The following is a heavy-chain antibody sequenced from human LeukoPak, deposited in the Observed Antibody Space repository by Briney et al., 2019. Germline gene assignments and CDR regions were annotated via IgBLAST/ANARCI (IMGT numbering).Heavy chain of an antibody. V-gene: IGHV4-34*01. J-gene: IGHJ6*02. CDR1: GGSFSDSY. CDR3: TRSGLTGMRKYPRADYYYYGKDV. Sequence: SETLSLTCAVSGGSFSDSYWSWIRQSPEKGLEWIGTIRQSGGTTYNPSLKSRVTISLDTSKNQFSLKLSSVTAADTAVYYCTRSGLTGMRKYPRADYYYYGKDVWGQGTAVTVSS. CDR2: IRQSGGT. D-gene: IGHD1-14*01.